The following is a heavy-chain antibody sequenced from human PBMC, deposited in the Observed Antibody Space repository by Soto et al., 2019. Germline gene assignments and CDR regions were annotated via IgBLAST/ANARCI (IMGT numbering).Heavy chain of an antibody. CDR2: IYYSGST. CDR3: ARAQDEKDIVLMVYALGGRAFDI. D-gene: IGHD2-8*01. J-gene: IGHJ3*02. CDR1: GGSISSGGYY. Sequence: QVQLQESGPGLVKPSQTLSLTCTVSGGSISSGGYYWSWIRQHPGKGLEWIGYIYYSGSTYYNPSLKSRVTISVDTSKNQFSLKLSSVTAADTAVYYCARAQDEKDIVLMVYALGGRAFDIWGQGTMVTVSS. V-gene: IGHV4-31*03.